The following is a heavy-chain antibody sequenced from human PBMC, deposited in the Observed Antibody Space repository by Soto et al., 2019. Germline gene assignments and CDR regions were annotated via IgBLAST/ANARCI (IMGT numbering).Heavy chain of an antibody. CDR2: IWYDGSNK. V-gene: IGHV3-33*01. Sequence: GGSLRLSCAASGFTFSSYGMHWVRQAPGKGLEWVAVIWYDGSNKYYADSVKGRFTISRVNSKNTLYLQMNSLRAEDTVVYYCASFSGYSYGLGYWGQGTLVTVSS. D-gene: IGHD5-18*01. CDR1: GFTFSSYG. J-gene: IGHJ4*02. CDR3: ASFSGYSYGLGY.